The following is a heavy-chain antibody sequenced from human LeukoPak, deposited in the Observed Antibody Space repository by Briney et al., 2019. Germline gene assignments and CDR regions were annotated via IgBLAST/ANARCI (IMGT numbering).Heavy chain of an antibody. Sequence: PGGSLRLSCAASGFTFSNAWMSWVRQAPGKGLEWAGRIKSKTDGGTTDYAAPVKGRFTISRDDSKTTLYLQMNSLKTEDTAVYYCTTVVGTMPLYTPGVDVWGKGTTVTVSS. CDR1: GFTFSNAW. J-gene: IGHJ6*04. CDR3: TTVVGTMPLYTPGVDV. D-gene: IGHD2-2*01. CDR2: IKSKTDGGTT. V-gene: IGHV3-15*01.